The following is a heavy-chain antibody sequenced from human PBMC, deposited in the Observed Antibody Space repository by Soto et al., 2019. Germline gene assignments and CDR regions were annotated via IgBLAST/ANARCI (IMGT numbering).Heavy chain of an antibody. Sequence: GGSLRLSCAASGFTFSDYYMSWIRQAPGKGLEWVSYISSSGSTIYYADSVKGRFTISRDNAKNSLYLQMNSLRAEDTAVYYCARARSSKPLSWYYGMDVWGQGTTVTVSS. CDR1: GFTFSDYY. D-gene: IGHD4-4*01. CDR2: ISSSGSTI. V-gene: IGHV3-11*01. CDR3: ARARSSKPLSWYYGMDV. J-gene: IGHJ6*02.